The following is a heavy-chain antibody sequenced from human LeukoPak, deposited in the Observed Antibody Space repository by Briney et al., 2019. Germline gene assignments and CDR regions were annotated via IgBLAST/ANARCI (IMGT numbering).Heavy chain of an antibody. CDR1: GFSLSTTGMR. V-gene: IGHV2-70*04. Sequence: SGPTLVNPTQTLTLACTFSGFSLSTTGMRVNWLRQPPGKALEWLGRIDWDDDKFYSTSLKTRLTISKDTSKNQVVLTMTNMDPVDTPTYYSARISPEAYSGSSPFDYWGQGTLVTVSS. CDR3: ARISPEAYSGSSPFDY. CDR2: IDWDDDK. J-gene: IGHJ4*02. D-gene: IGHD1-26*01.